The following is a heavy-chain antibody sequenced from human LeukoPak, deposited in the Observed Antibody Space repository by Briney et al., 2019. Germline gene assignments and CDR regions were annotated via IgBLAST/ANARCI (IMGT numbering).Heavy chain of an antibody. Sequence: GGSLRLSCAASGFTFSSYEMNWVRQAPGKGLEWVSYISSSGSTIYYADSVKGRFTISRDNSKNTLYLQMNSLRAEDTAVYYCAKGSKEVVFTRDHYMDVWGKGTTVTMSS. CDR3: AKGSKEVVFTRDHYMDV. CDR2: ISSSGSTI. V-gene: IGHV3-48*03. D-gene: IGHD3-22*01. J-gene: IGHJ6*03. CDR1: GFTFSSYE.